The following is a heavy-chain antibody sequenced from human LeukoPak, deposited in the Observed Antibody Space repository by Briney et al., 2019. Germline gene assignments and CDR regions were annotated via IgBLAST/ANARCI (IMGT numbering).Heavy chain of an antibody. V-gene: IGHV4-34*01. CDR2: INHSGST. D-gene: IGHD1-26*01. CDR3: ARVFGSGSYYRKRNWFDP. Sequence: SETLSLTCAVYGGSFCGYYWSWIRQPPGKGLEWIGEINHSGSTNYNPSLKSRVTISVDTSKNQFSLKLSSVTAADTAVYYCARVFGSGSYYRKRNWFDPWGQGTLVTVSS. J-gene: IGHJ5*02. CDR1: GGSFCGYY.